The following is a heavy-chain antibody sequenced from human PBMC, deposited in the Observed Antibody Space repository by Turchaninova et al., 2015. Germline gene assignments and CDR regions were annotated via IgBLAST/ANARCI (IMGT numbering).Heavy chain of an antibody. CDR2: SKNKPICYTI. J-gene: IGHJ2*01. D-gene: IGHD5-18*01. CDR3: ARGPSARIQMRPRRGPPEWYFDL. V-gene: IGHV3-72*01. CDR1: GFSFSDHS. Sequence: EVQLVESGGGLVQPGGSLRLSCAASGFSFSDHSMDWVRQAPGMGREWVGRSKNKPICYTIDYAASVKGRFTIARYDSQSFLFLQMNSLKIEDSAMYYWARGPSARIQMRPRRGPPEWYFDLWGRGTVVIVSS.